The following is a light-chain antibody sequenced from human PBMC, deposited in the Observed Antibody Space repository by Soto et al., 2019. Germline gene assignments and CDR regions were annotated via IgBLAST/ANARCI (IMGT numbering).Light chain of an antibody. J-gene: IGLJ1*01. V-gene: IGLV2-14*01. Sequence: QSALTQPASVSGSPGQSITISCTGTSSDVGGYNYVSWYQQHPGKAPKLMIYDVSNRPSGVSNRFSGSKSGNTAALTISGLQAEDEADYYCSPSIISSPLLFVFGTGTKVTVL. CDR1: SSDVGGYNY. CDR3: SPSIISSPLLFV. CDR2: DVS.